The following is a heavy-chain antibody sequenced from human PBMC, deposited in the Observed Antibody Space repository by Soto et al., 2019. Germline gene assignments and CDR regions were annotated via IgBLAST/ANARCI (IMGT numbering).Heavy chain of an antibody. D-gene: IGHD3-3*01. V-gene: IGHV3-23*01. CDR2: ISGSGDAT. CDR1: GFTFSDFG. Sequence: HPGGSLRLSCAASGFTFSDFGMSWVRQAPGKGLEWVSVISGSGDATYYAASVKGRFTLSRDNSKNTLYLQMNSLTVADTAVYYCAKKVTIYAVDPADYWGQGTQVTVSS. CDR3: AKKVTIYAVDPADY. J-gene: IGHJ4*02.